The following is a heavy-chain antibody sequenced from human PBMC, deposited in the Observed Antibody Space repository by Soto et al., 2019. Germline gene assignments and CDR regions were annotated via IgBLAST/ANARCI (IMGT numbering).Heavy chain of an antibody. CDR2: IYYSGST. CDR3: ARHRIAAAGTLGQDAFDI. D-gene: IGHD6-13*01. CDR1: GGSISSSSYY. V-gene: IGHV4-39*01. Sequence: QLQLQESGPGLVKPSETLSLTCTVSGGSISSSSYYWGWIRQPPGKGLEWIGSIYYSGSTYYNPSLKSRVTISVDTSKNQFSLKLSSVTAADTAVYYCARHRIAAAGTLGQDAFDIWGQGTMVTVSS. J-gene: IGHJ3*02.